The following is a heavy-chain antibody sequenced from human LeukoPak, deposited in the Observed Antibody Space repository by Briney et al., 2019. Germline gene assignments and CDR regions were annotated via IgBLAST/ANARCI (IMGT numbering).Heavy chain of an antibody. CDR2: IYSSGTS. CDR3: ARECGWYNWYFDL. D-gene: IGHD6-19*01. Sequence: PSETLSLTCTVSGGSISRHYWSWIRQPAGKGLEWIGRIYSSGTSNYNLPLKSRVTMSVDTSKNQFSLNLSSVTAADTAVYYCARECGWYNWYFDLWGRGTLVTVSS. CDR1: GGSISRHY. J-gene: IGHJ2*01. V-gene: IGHV4-4*07.